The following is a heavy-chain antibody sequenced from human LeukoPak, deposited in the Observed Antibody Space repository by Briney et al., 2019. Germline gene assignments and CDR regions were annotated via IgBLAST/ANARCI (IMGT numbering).Heavy chain of an antibody. D-gene: IGHD6-13*01. CDR3: ARAAAGWFDP. V-gene: IGHV1-18*01. CDR1: GYTFTSYG. CDR2: ISAYNCNT. J-gene: IGHJ5*02. Sequence: ASVTVSCTASGYTFTSYGISWVRQAPGQGLEWMGWISAYNCNTNYAQKLQGRVTMTTDTSTSTAYMELRSLRSDDTAVYYCARAAAGWFDPWGQGTLVTVSS.